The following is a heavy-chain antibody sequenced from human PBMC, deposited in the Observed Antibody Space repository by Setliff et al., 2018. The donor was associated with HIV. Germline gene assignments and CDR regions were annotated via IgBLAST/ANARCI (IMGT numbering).Heavy chain of an antibody. V-gene: IGHV4-4*09. CDR3: ARGLNYYGSGSYLPLGY. CDR2: IYTSGST. J-gene: IGHJ4*02. CDR1: GGSISGYY. D-gene: IGHD3-10*01. Sequence: SETLSLTCTVSGGSISGYYWSWIRQPPGKGLEWIGYIYTSGSTNYNPSLKSRVTISIDTSKNQISLKLSSVTAADTAVYYCARGLNYYGSGSYLPLGYWGQGTLVTVSS.